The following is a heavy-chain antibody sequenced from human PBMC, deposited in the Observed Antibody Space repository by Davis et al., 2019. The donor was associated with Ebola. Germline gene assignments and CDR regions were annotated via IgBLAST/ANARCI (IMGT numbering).Heavy chain of an antibody. J-gene: IGHJ5*02. CDR2: INPSGGST. Sequence: ASVKVSCKASGYTFTSYYMHWVRQAPGQGLEWMGIINPSGGSTSYAQKFQGRVTITADESTSTAYMELRSLRSDDTAVYYCASGLRFLEGADWFDPWGQGTLVTVSS. CDR1: GYTFTSYY. D-gene: IGHD3-3*01. CDR3: ASGLRFLEGADWFDP. V-gene: IGHV1-46*01.